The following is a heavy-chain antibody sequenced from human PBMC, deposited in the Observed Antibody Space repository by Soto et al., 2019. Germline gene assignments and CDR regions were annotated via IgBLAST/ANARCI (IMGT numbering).Heavy chain of an antibody. V-gene: IGHV4-31*03. CDR2: IYYSGST. J-gene: IGHJ4*02. CDR3: ARVLTTVVTFFDY. D-gene: IGHD4-17*01. CDR1: GGSISSGVYY. Sequence: SETLSLTCTVSGGSISSGVYYWSWIRQHPGKGLEWIGYIYYSGSTYYNPSLKSRVTISVDTSKNQFSLKLSSVTAADTAVYYCARVLTTVVTFFDYWGQGTLVTVSS.